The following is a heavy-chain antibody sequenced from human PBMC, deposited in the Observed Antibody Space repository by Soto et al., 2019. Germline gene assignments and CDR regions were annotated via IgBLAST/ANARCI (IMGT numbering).Heavy chain of an antibody. Sequence: EVQLVESGGGLVQPGGSLTLSCAASGFSVRDSYISWVRQVPGKGLEWISVIYSAGHTYYADSVKGRFIVSRDKSKNTVSRQMNYLRDEDTALYFCAKATITPGTHYRYVWGNGTTVTVSS. CDR2: IYSAGHT. V-gene: IGHV3-66*01. J-gene: IGHJ6*04. CDR1: GFSVRDSY. D-gene: IGHD1-1*01. CDR3: AKATITPGTHYRYV.